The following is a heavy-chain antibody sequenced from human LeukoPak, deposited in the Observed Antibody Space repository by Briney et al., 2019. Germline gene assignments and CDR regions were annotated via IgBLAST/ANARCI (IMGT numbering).Heavy chain of an antibody. D-gene: IGHD6-19*01. V-gene: IGHV7-4-1*02. Sequence: ASVKVSCKASGYTFTSYEINWVRQAPGQGLEWMGWINTNTGNPTYAQGFTGRFVFSLDTSVSTAYLQISSLKAEDTAVYYCARGAGSGWYGARTFDYWGQGTLVTVSS. J-gene: IGHJ4*02. CDR3: ARGAGSGWYGARTFDY. CDR2: INTNTGNP. CDR1: GYTFTSYE.